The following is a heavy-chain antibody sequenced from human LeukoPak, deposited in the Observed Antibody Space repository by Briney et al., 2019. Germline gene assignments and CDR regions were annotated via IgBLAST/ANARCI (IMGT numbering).Heavy chain of an antibody. J-gene: IGHJ4*02. D-gene: IGHD1-26*01. CDR2: VNQSGGT. CDR1: GGSFSGYY. CDR3: ASGRWDLRFHY. Sequence: SETLSLTCAVYGGSFSGYYWSWICQSPGKGLEWIGEVNQSGGTNYTPSLESRVTISVDTFKNQFSLKLSSVTAADTAVYFCASGRWDLRFHYWGQGALVTVSS. V-gene: IGHV4-34*01.